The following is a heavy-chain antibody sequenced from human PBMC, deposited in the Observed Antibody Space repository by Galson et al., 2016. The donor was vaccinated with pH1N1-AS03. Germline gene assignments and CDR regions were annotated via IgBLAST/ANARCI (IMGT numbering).Heavy chain of an antibody. CDR1: GFTFTSSW. CDR2: INEDGSTT. V-gene: IGHV3-74*01. CDR3: ARSTEGRFDC. Sequence: SLRLSCAASGFTFTSSWMHWVRQAPGKGLAWVSHINEDGSTTRYADSVKGRFTISRDNAKNTLYLQMNSLRAEDTAVYYCARSTEGRFDCWGQGILVTVSS. J-gene: IGHJ4*02. D-gene: IGHD2-15*01.